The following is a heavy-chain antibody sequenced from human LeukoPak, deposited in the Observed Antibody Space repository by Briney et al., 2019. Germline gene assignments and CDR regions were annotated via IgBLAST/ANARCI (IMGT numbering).Heavy chain of an antibody. CDR2: IWFDGSNK. Sequence: GGSLRLSXAASGFTFSSYGMHWVRQAPGKGLEWVAVIWFDGSNKYYTDSVRGRFTISRDNSQNTLYLQMDSLRAEDTAVYFCAKDQYGYGDFYFDYWGQGILVTVSS. J-gene: IGHJ4*02. D-gene: IGHD4-17*01. V-gene: IGHV3-33*06. CDR3: AKDQYGYGDFYFDY. CDR1: GFTFSSYG.